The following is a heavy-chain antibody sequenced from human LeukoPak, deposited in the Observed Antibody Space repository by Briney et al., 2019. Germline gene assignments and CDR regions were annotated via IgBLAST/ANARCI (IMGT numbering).Heavy chain of an antibody. D-gene: IGHD5-12*01. CDR3: ARDKGVVATVFDY. CDR1: GGSISSSNW. CDR2: IYHSGST. V-gene: IGHV4-4*02. Sequence: SGTLSLTCAVSGGSISSSNWWSWVLQPPGKGLEWIGEIYHSGSTNYNPSLKSRVTISVDKSKNQFSLKLSSVTAADTAVHYCARDKGVVATVFDYWGQGTLVTVSS. J-gene: IGHJ4*02.